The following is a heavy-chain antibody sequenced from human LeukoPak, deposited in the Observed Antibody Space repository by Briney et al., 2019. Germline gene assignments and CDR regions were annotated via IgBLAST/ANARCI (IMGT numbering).Heavy chain of an antibody. V-gene: IGHV3-53*01. CDR1: GFTVSSNY. CDR2: IYSGGST. D-gene: IGHD3-10*01. Sequence: GGSLRLSXAASGFTVSSNYMSWVRQAPGKGLEWVSVIYSGGSTYYADSVKGRFTISRDNSKNTLCLQMNSLRAEDTAVYYCARTRFGELLGAFDIWGQGTMVTVSS. J-gene: IGHJ3*02. CDR3: ARTRFGELLGAFDI.